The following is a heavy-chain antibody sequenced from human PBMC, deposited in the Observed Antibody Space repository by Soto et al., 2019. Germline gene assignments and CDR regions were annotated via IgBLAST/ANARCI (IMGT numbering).Heavy chain of an antibody. Sequence: GGSLRLSCVVSGFAFSSYTMNWVRQAPGKGLEWVSSISNVGSFIYYADSVKGRFTISRDNAKNSLYLHMNSLRTEDAAIYYCAREKVLAAIIDLWGQGTLVTVSS. CDR3: AREKVLAAIIDL. CDR1: GFAFSSYT. J-gene: IGHJ5*02. V-gene: IGHV3-21*01. CDR2: ISNVGSFI. D-gene: IGHD2-2*02.